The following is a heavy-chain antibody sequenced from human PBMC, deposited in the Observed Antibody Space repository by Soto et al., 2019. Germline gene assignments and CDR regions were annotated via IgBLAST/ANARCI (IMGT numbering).Heavy chain of an antibody. Sequence: GRSLRLSCSASGFTFSSYALHWVRQAPGKGLEYVSAISSNGGSTYYADSVKGRFTISRDNSKNTLYLQMSSLRAEDTAVYYCVKGRITMVRARGAWFDPWGQGTLVTVSS. J-gene: IGHJ5*02. CDR2: ISSNGGST. V-gene: IGHV3-64D*06. D-gene: IGHD3-10*01. CDR1: GFTFSSYA. CDR3: VKGRITMVRARGAWFDP.